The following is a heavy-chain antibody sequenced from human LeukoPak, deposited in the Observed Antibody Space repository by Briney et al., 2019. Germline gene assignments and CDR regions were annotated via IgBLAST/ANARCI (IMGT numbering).Heavy chain of an antibody. D-gene: IGHD6-13*01. CDR1: GFTFDDYA. V-gene: IGHV3-9*01. CDR2: ITWNSGYI. J-gene: IGHJ4*02. CDR3: AKADARIAPGGFDY. Sequence: GGSLRLSCVASGFTFDDYAMHWVRQAPGKGLEWVSGITWNSGYIGYADSVKGRFTISRDNAKNSLYLQMNNLRGEDTALYYCAKADARIAPGGFDYWGQGTLISVSS.